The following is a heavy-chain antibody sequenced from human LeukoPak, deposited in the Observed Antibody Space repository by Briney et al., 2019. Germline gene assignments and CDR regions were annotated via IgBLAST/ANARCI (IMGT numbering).Heavy chain of an antibody. D-gene: IGHD3-22*01. V-gene: IGHV4-39*07. CDR3: ARVVVRYYDSSGYIASWFDP. Sequence: PSETLSLTCTVSGGSISSSTYYWGWIRQPPGKGLEWIGNIYYSGSTYYNPSLKSRVTISVDTISVDTSKNQFSLKLSSVTAADTAVYYCARVVVRYYDSSGYIASWFDPWGQGTLVTVSS. CDR1: GGSISSSTYY. J-gene: IGHJ5*02. CDR2: IYYSGST.